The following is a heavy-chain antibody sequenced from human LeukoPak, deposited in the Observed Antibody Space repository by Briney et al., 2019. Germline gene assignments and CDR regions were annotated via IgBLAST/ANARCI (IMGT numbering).Heavy chain of an antibody. J-gene: IGHJ4*02. V-gene: IGHV4-59*01. CDR3: AREGYDSS. CDR2: IYYSGIT. D-gene: IGHD3-22*01. CDR1: GGTISSYY. Sequence: PSETLSLTCTVSGGTISSYYWSWIRQPPGKGLEWIGYIYYSGITNYNPSFKNRVTISVDTFKNQFSLKLSSVTAADTAVYYCAREGYDSSWGQETLVTVSS.